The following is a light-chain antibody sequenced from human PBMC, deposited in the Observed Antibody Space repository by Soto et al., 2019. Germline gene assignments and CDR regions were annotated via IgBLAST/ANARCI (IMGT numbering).Light chain of an antibody. CDR3: QHYSTWLWT. V-gene: IGKV3-15*01. Sequence: EIVMTQSPATLSVSPGEGATLSCRASQSIGSKLAWYQQRPGQAPRLLIYDASTRATGIPARFSGSGSGTEFTLTISSLQSEDFAVYYCQHYSTWLWTFGQGTKVEIK. J-gene: IGKJ1*01. CDR2: DAS. CDR1: QSIGSK.